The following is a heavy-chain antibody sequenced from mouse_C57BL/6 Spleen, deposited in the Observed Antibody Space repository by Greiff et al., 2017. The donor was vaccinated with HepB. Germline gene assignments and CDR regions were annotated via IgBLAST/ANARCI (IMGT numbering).Heavy chain of an antibody. CDR3: ALANWDVWFAY. Sequence: EVQLQQSGPELVKPGASVKISCKASGYSFTGYYMNWVKQSPEKSLEWIGEINPSTGGTTYNQKFKAKATLTVDKSSSTAYMQLKSLTSEDSAVYYCALANWDVWFAYWGQGTLVTVSA. V-gene: IGHV1-42*01. CDR1: GYSFTGYY. D-gene: IGHD4-1*01. CDR2: INPSTGGT. J-gene: IGHJ3*01.